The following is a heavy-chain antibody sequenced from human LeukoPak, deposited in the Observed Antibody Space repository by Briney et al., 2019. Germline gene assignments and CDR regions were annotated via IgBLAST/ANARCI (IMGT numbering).Heavy chain of an antibody. CDR1: GGSISSYY. V-gene: IGHV4-4*07. Sequence: SETLSLTCTVSGGSISSYYWSRIRQPAGKGLEWIGRIYTSGSTNYNPSLKSRVTISVDTSKNQFSLKLSSVTAADTAVYYCARAGGQWLAPSHFDYWGQGTLVTVSS. CDR3: ARAGGQWLAPSHFDY. D-gene: IGHD6-19*01. J-gene: IGHJ4*02. CDR2: IYTSGST.